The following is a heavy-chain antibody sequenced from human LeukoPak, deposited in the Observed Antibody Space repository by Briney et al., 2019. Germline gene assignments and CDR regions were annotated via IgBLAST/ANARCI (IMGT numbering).Heavy chain of an antibody. CDR2: IIISSTYI. CDR3: ARHEPVITLSSYYYGMDV. Sequence: PGGSLRLSCAASGFTFSTYSMNWVRQAQGRGREWASPIIISSTYIYYADSVKGRFTISRDNAKNSLYLQMNSLRAEDAAVYYCARHEPVITLSSYYYGMDVWGPGTTVTVSS. CDR1: GFTFSTYS. D-gene: IGHD1-14*01. J-gene: IGHJ6*02. V-gene: IGHV3-21*01.